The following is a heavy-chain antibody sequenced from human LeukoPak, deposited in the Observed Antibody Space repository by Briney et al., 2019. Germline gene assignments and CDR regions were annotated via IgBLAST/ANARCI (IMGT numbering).Heavy chain of an antibody. CDR1: GFTFSSYW. D-gene: IGHD5-24*01. CDR2: INSDGRST. CDR3: AREGRDGYYYYYYYMDV. J-gene: IGHJ6*03. V-gene: IGHV3-74*01. Sequence: PGGSLRLSCAASGFTFSSYWMHWVRQAPGKGLVWVSRINSDGRSTSYADSVKGRFTISRDNAKNTLYLQMNSLRAEDTAVYYCAREGRDGYYYYYYYMDVWGKGTTVTVSS.